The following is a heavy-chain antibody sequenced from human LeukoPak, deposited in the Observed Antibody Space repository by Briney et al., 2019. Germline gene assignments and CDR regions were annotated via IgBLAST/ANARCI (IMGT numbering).Heavy chain of an antibody. CDR3: ARDRICGDDGVCDY. D-gene: IGHD2-21*02. J-gene: IGHJ4*02. V-gene: IGHV1-2*02. CDR1: GYSFTGYY. CDR2: INPNSGGT. Sequence: ASVKVSCKASGYSFTGYYIHWVRQAPGQGLEWMGWINPNSGGTNYVQNFQGRVTMTRDTSISTAYMELSRLTSDDTAVYYCARDRICGDDGVCDYWGQGTLVTVSS.